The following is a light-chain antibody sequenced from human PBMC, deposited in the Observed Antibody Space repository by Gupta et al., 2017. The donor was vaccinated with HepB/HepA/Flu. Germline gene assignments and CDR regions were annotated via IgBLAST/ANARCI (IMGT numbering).Light chain of an antibody. CDR2: WAS. CDR1: QSVLYSSNNKNY. V-gene: IGKV4-1*01. CDR3: QQDDSTPWT. J-gene: IGKJ1*01. Sequence: DIVMTQSPDSLAVSLGERATINCKSSQSVLYSSNNKNYLAWYQQKPGQPPKLLISWASTRESGVPDRFSGSGSGTDFTLTISSLQAEDVAVYYCQQDDSTPWTFGQGTKVEIK.